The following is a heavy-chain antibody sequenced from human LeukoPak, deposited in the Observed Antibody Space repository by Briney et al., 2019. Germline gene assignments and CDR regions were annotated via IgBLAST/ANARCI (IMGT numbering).Heavy chain of an antibody. CDR1: GFTFSSYG. Sequence: GGSLRLSCAASGFTFSSYGMHWVRQAPGKGLEWVAVISYDGSNKYYADSVKGRFTISRDNSRNTLYLQMNSLRAEDTAVYYCAKDDWFDPWGQGTLVTVSS. V-gene: IGHV3-30*18. J-gene: IGHJ5*02. CDR3: AKDDWFDP. CDR2: ISYDGSNK.